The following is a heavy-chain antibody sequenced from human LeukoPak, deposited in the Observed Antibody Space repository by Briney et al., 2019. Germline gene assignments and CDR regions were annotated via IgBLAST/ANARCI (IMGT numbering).Heavy chain of an antibody. CDR1: GFPISNNY. CDR3: ARGGAIFLNWFDP. Sequence: GGSLRLSCAPSGFPISNNYMSWVRQAPRKGLAWVSVIYSGGSTYYADSVKGRFTISRDNSKNTLYLQMNSLRAEDTAVYYCARGGAIFLNWFDPWGQGTLVTVSS. CDR2: IYSGGST. D-gene: IGHD3-3*02. V-gene: IGHV3-53*01. J-gene: IGHJ5*02.